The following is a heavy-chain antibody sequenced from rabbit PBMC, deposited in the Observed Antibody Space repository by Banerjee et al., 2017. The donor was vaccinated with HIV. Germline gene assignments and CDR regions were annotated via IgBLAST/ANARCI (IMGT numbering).Heavy chain of an antibody. Sequence: QEQLVESGGGLVQPGGSLKLSCKASGFDFSSYGVSWVRQAPGKGLEWIGYIDPVFGSTYYASWVNGRFTISSHNAQNTLYLQLNSLTAADTATYFCVKVVAGVQINLWGPGTLVTVS. V-gene: IGHV1S47*01. D-gene: IGHD4-1*01. CDR1: GFDFSSYG. CDR2: IDPVFGST. CDR3: VKVVAGVQINL. J-gene: IGHJ4*01.